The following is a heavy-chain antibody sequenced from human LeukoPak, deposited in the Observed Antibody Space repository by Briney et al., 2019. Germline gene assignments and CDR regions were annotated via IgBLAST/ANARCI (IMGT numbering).Heavy chain of an antibody. Sequence: GGSLRLSCAAPGFTLDDYAMHWVRQAPGQGLEWVSSIFWNSGIITYADSVRGRFTISRDNADNSLFLQMDSLRPEDTALYYCTKEETKYTFGNAFDYWGQGTLVTVSS. CDR3: TKEETKYTFGNAFDY. D-gene: IGHD4-23*01. J-gene: IGHJ4*02. CDR1: GFTLDDYA. V-gene: IGHV3-9*01. CDR2: IFWNSGII.